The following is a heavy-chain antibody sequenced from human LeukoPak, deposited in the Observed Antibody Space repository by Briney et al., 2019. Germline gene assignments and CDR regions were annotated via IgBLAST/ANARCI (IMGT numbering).Heavy chain of an antibody. Sequence: SVKVSCKASGGTFSSYAISGVRQAPGQGLEWMGRIIPIFGTANYAQKFQGRVTITTDESTSTAYLELSSLRSEDTAVYYCATNRDCSGGSCYPYYYYYMDVWGKGTTVTVSS. CDR2: IIPIFGTA. V-gene: IGHV1-69*05. CDR3: ATNRDCSGGSCYPYYYYYMDV. CDR1: GGTFSSYA. D-gene: IGHD2-15*01. J-gene: IGHJ6*03.